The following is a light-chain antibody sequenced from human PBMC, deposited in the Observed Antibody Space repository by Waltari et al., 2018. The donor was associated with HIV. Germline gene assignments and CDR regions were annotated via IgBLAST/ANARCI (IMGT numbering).Light chain of an antibody. CDR1: TGDGGGYTF. CDR2: EVS. CDR3: SSYAGNRRV. Sequence: QSALTQPPSAPGSPGQSAPLPCPGTTGDGGGYTFASWYQHPPGKAPKLMIYEVSKRPSGVPDRFSGSKSGNTASLTVSGLQAEDEADYYCSSYAGNRRVFGGGTKLTVL. J-gene: IGLJ3*02. V-gene: IGLV2-8*01.